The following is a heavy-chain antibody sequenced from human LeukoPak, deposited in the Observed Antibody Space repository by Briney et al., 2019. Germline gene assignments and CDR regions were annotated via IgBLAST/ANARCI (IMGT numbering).Heavy chain of an antibody. Sequence: GGSLRLSCAASGFTFSSYGMHWVRQAPGKGLEWVSGISWNSGSIGYADSVKGRFTISRDNAKNSLYLQMNSLRAEDMALYYCAISRYDFWSGASFDYWGQGTLVTVSS. V-gene: IGHV3-9*03. J-gene: IGHJ4*02. CDR3: AISRYDFWSGASFDY. D-gene: IGHD3-3*01. CDR2: ISWNSGSI. CDR1: GFTFSSYG.